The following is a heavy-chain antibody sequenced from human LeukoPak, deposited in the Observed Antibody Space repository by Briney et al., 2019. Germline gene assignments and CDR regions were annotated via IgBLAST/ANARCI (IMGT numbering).Heavy chain of an antibody. D-gene: IGHD2-2*01. CDR1: GFTFSSYA. J-gene: IGHJ5*02. CDR2: ISYDGSNK. CDR3: AKDGAPYQLLPNWFDP. Sequence: GGSLRLSCAASGFTFSSYAMRWVRQAPGKGLEWVAVISYDGSNKYYADSVKGRFTISRDNSKNTLYLQMNSLRAEDTAVYYCAKDGAPYQLLPNWFDPWGQGTLVTVSS. V-gene: IGHV3-30-3*01.